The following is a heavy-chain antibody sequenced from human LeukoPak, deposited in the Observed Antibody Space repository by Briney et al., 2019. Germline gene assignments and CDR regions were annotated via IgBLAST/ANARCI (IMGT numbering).Heavy chain of an antibody. J-gene: IGHJ3*02. V-gene: IGHV3-21*01. CDR1: GFTFSSYW. D-gene: IGHD4-17*01. CDR2: ISSSSSYI. CDR3: ASRDYESLGAFDI. Sequence: GGSLRLSCAASGFTFSSYWMSWVRQAPGKGLEWVSSISSSSSYIYYADSVKGRFTISRDNAKNSLYLQMNSLRAEDTAVYYCASRDYESLGAFDIWGQGTMVTVSS.